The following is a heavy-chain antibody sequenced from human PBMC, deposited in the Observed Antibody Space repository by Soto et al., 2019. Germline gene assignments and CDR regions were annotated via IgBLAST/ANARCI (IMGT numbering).Heavy chain of an antibody. Sequence: VQLHESGPGLVKASGTLSLTCAVSGDSISNFHWWTWLRQPPGRGLEWIGEIFHSGSTTYNPSLNSGGNISGEESTNQFSLIMNAVTAGDTAINYCAGDGGEWLQSGGGGFDPWGPGILVTVSS. CDR1: GDSISNFHW. CDR2: IFHSGST. V-gene: IGHV4-4*02. CDR3: AGDGGEWLQSGGGGFDP. J-gene: IGHJ5*02. D-gene: IGHD3-10*01.